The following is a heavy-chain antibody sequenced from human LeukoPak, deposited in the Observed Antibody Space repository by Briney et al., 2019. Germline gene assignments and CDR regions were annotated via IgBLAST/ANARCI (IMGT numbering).Heavy chain of an antibody. CDR1: GGSFSGYY. D-gene: IGHD2-2*01. Sequence: PSETLSLTCAVYGGSFSGYYWSWIRQPPGKGLEWIGEINHSGSTNYNPSLKSRVTISVDTSKNQFSLKLSSVTAADTAVYYCARRSTGYYYMDVWGKGTTVTVSS. CDR2: INHSGST. V-gene: IGHV4-34*01. J-gene: IGHJ6*03. CDR3: ARRSTGYYYMDV.